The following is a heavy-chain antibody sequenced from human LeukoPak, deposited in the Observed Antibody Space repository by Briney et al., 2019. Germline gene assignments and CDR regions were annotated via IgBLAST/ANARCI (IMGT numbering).Heavy chain of an antibody. J-gene: IGHJ4*02. CDR3: ARGGLRFLESFSVY. CDR1: RFTFSNYA. CDR2: ISGSGGST. Sequence: GGSLRLSCAASRFTFSNYAMNWVRQAPGKGLEWVSAISGSGGSTYYTDSVKGRFTISRDNAKNSLYLQMNSLRAEDTAVYYCARGGLRFLESFSVYWGQGTLVTVSS. D-gene: IGHD3-3*01. V-gene: IGHV3-23*01.